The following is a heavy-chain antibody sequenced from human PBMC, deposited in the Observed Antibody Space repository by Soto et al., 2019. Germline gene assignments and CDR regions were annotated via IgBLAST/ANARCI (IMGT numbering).Heavy chain of an antibody. Sequence: EVQLLESGGGFVQPGESLRLSCAASGFTFSLSAMSWVRKATGRGMDWVSSLSGGGSTTDYADYVKGRFTIPRDNSKNTVHLQMNSLRAEETDVYYCAKAPEYDILTGCDYWGHVDLVTVSS. CDR1: GFTFSLSA. V-gene: IGHV3-23*01. CDR3: AKAPEYDILTGCDY. D-gene: IGHD3-9*01. CDR2: LSGGGSTT. J-gene: IGHJ4*01.